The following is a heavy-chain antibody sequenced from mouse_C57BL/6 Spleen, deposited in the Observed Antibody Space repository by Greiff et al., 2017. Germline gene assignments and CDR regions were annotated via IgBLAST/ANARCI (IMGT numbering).Heavy chain of an antibody. J-gene: IGHJ2*01. Sequence: VQLQQSGPELVKPGASVKISCKASGYSFTGYYMNWVKQSPEKSLEWIGEINPSTGGTTYNQKFKAKATLTVDKSSSTAYMQLKSLTSEDSAVYYCARGDSYFDYWGQGTTLTVSS. V-gene: IGHV1-42*01. CDR2: INPSTGGT. CDR3: ARGDSYFDY. CDR1: GYSFTGYY.